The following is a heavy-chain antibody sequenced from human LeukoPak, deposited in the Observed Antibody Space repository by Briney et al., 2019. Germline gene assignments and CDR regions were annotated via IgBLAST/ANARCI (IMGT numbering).Heavy chain of an antibody. CDR2: ISSDSSYI. CDR1: GFTFSSYI. J-gene: IGHJ4*02. Sequence: GGSLRLSCAASGFTFSSYIMNWVRQAPGKGLEWVSSISSDSSYIYYADSVKGRFTISRDNAKNSLYLQMNSLRAEDTAVYYCARKVSGSPGGFDYWGQGTLVTVSS. V-gene: IGHV3-21*01. D-gene: IGHD1-26*01. CDR3: ARKVSGSPGGFDY.